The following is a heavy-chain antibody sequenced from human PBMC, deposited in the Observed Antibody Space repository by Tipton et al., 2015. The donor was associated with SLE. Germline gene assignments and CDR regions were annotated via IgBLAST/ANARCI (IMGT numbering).Heavy chain of an antibody. V-gene: IGHV4-34*01. J-gene: IGHJ6*03. CDR3: ARGRLLEWLSSYYYYYYMDV. D-gene: IGHD3-3*01. CDR2: INHSGST. Sequence: TLSLTCAVYGGSFSDYSWSWIRQPPGKGLEWIGEINHSGSTNYNPSLKSRVTISVDASKNQFSLMLSSVTAADTAVYYCARGRLLEWLSSYYYYYYMDVWGKGTTLTVSS. CDR1: GGSFSDYS.